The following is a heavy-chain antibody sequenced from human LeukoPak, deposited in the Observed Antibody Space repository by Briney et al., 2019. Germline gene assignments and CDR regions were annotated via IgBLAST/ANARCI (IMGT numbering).Heavy chain of an antibody. CDR2: MNPNSGNT. CDR3: ARRVADHFDY. J-gene: IGHJ4*02. Sequence: ASVKVSCKASGYTFTNYNIHWVRQASGHGLEWMGGMNPNSGNTDSTQKFQGKLSMTRDTPVSTAYMELTSLRSGDTAVYYCARRVADHFDYWGQGTLVTVSS. D-gene: IGHD6-19*01. CDR1: GYTFTNYN. V-gene: IGHV1-8*01.